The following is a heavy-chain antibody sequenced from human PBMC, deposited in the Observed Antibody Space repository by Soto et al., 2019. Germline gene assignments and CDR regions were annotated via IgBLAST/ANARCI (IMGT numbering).Heavy chain of an antibody. CDR3: ATARLVAAGTRYDY. V-gene: IGHV3-23*01. CDR2: ISGSGGST. Sequence: EVQLLESGGGLVQPGGSLRLSCAASGFTFSSYAMSWVRQAPGKGLEWVSSISGSGGSTYYADSVKGRFTISRDNSKNTLYLQMNRLRAEDTSGYYCATARLVAAGTRYDYWGQGTLVTVSS. CDR1: GFTFSSYA. D-gene: IGHD6-13*01. J-gene: IGHJ4*02.